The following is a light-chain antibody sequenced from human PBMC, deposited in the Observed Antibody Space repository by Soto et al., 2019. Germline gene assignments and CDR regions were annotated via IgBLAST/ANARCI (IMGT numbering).Light chain of an antibody. CDR1: NSNIGAGYD. V-gene: IGLV1-40*01. Sequence: QSVLTQPPSVSGAPGQRVIISCTGSNSNIGAGYDVHWYQQLPGAAPKFLLYGKDNRPSGVPDRFTGSKSGTSASLAVTGLQADDEADYYCQSYDSSLSAPVFGGGTKLTVL. CDR3: QSYDSSLSAPV. J-gene: IGLJ3*02. CDR2: GKD.